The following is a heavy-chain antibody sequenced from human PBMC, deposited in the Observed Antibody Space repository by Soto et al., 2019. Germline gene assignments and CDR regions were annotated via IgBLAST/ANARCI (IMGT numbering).Heavy chain of an antibody. CDR3: VRNVYRYGGGYFDY. J-gene: IGHJ4*02. D-gene: IGHD5-18*01. V-gene: IGHV3-66*01. CDR2: IYSGGSA. CDR1: GFTVSSNY. Sequence: EVHLVESGGGLVQPGGSLRLSCAASGFTVSSNYMSCVRQAPGKGLEWVSVIYSGGSAYYADSVKGRFTIYRDNSKNTMSLQMSSLRAEETAVYYCVRNVYRYGGGYFDYWGQGTLVTVSS.